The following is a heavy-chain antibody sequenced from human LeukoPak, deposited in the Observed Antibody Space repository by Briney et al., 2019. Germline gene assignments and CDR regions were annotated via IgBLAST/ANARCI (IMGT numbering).Heavy chain of an antibody. Sequence: KGRDSIAYIYSSPNTNYNPSLKSRLTMSLDTSKNQFSLKLSSVTAADTAVYYCARDRGDGAPVDYWGQGTLVTVSS. CDR3: ARDRGDGAPVDY. V-gene: IGHV4-59*12. CDR2: IYSSPNT. J-gene: IGHJ4*02. D-gene: IGHD4-17*01.